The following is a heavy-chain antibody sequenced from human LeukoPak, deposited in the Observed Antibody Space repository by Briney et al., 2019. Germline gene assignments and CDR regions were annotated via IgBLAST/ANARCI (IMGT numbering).Heavy chain of an antibody. Sequence: GGSLRLSCAASGFTFSSYSMHWVRQAPGKGLEWVSSINSSSSYIYYADSVKGRFTISRDNAKNSLYLQMNSLRAEDTAVYYCARDRIGIHAFDIWGKGTMVTVSS. V-gene: IGHV3-21*01. D-gene: IGHD1-1*01. J-gene: IGHJ3*02. CDR3: ARDRIGIHAFDI. CDR1: GFTFSSYS. CDR2: INSSSSYI.